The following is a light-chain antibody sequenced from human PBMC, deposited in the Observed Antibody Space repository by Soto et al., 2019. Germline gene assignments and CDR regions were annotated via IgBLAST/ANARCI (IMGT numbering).Light chain of an antibody. CDR2: DAS. CDR3: QQYDTLSFT. J-gene: IGKJ3*01. Sequence: DIQMTQSPSSLSASVGDRVTITYQASEDISNYLNWYQQKLGKAPKLLIYDASNLEPGVPSRFSGSGSGTEFIFTISSLQPEDIATYYCQQYDTLSFTFGPGTKVDIK. CDR1: EDISNY. V-gene: IGKV1-33*01.